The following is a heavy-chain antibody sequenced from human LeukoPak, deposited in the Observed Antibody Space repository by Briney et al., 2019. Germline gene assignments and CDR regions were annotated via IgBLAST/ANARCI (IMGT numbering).Heavy chain of an antibody. J-gene: IGHJ4*02. D-gene: IGHD6-13*01. CDR3: AREGEQQLVTDY. V-gene: IGHV1-46*01. CDR2: INPSGGST. Sequence: ASVKVSCKASGYTFTSYYMHWVRQAPGQGLEWMGIINPSGGSTSYAQKFQGRVAMTRDMSTSTVYMELSSLRSEDTAVYYCAREGEQQLVTDYWGQGTLVTVSS. CDR1: GYTFTSYY.